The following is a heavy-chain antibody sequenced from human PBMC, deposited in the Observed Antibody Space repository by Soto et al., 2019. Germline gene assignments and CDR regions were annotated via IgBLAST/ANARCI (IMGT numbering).Heavy chain of an antibody. CDR3: AKDGDPSTTTWGSFEY. Sequence: EVQLLESGGGLVQPGGSLRLSCAASGFTFSTYAMSWVRQAPGKGLEWLSGIGASGNTHYADSVKGRFTISRDNSKNTPYLQMNSLRAEDTAVYYCAKDGDPSTTTWGSFEYWGQGTLVTVSA. J-gene: IGHJ4*02. D-gene: IGHD4-17*01. CDR2: IGASGNT. CDR1: GFTFSTYA. V-gene: IGHV3-23*01.